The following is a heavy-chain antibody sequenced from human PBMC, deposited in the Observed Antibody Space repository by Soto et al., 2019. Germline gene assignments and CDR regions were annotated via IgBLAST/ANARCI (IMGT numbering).Heavy chain of an antibody. Sequence: PGGSLRLSCAASGFTFSSYGMHWVRQAPGKGLEWVAVISYDGSNKYYADSVKGRFTISRDNSKNTLYLQMNSPRAEDTAVYYCAKDPPYYYDSSGLPGYWGQGTLVTVSS. D-gene: IGHD3-22*01. J-gene: IGHJ4*02. CDR2: ISYDGSNK. CDR1: GFTFSSYG. V-gene: IGHV3-30*18. CDR3: AKDPPYYYDSSGLPGY.